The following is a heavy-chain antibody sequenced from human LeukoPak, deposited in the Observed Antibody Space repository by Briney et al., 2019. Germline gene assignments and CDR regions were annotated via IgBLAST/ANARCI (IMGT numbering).Heavy chain of an antibody. V-gene: IGHV1-69*06. Sequence: ASVKVSCKASGGTFSSYAVSWVRQAPGQGLQWMGGIIPIFGTANYAQKFQGRVTITADKSTSTAYMELSSLRSEDTAVYYCARDEPMTTVVTPGYDAFDIWGQGTMVTVSS. D-gene: IGHD4-23*01. CDR3: ARDEPMTTVVTPGYDAFDI. CDR1: GGTFSSYA. CDR2: IIPIFGTA. J-gene: IGHJ3*02.